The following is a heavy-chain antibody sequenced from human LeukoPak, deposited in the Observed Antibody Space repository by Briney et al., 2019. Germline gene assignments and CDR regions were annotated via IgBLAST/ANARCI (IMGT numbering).Heavy chain of an antibody. J-gene: IGHJ4*02. D-gene: IGHD6-19*01. CDR3: ARDTYNSGWCSDY. V-gene: IGHV1-2*06. CDR1: GYTFTGYY. Sequence: ASVKVSCXASGYTFTGYYMHWVRQAPGQGLEWMGRINPNSGGTNYAQKFQGRVTMTRDTSISTAYMELSRLRSDDTAVYYCARDTYNSGWCSDYWGQGTLVTVSS. CDR2: INPNSGGT.